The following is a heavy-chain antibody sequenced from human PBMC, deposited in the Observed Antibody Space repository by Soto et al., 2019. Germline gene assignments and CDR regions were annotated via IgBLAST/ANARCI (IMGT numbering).Heavy chain of an antibody. J-gene: IGHJ6*02. V-gene: IGHV1-2*02. CDR3: AREGPDPYCSSTSCYHLYYGMDV. Sequence: GASVKVSCKASGYTFTGYYMHWVRQAPGQGLEWMGWINPNSGGTNYAQKFQGRVTMTRDTSISTAYMELSRLRSDDTAVYYCAREGPDPYCSSTSCYHLYYGMDVWGQGTRVTVSS. CDR2: INPNSGGT. D-gene: IGHD2-2*01. CDR1: GYTFTGYY.